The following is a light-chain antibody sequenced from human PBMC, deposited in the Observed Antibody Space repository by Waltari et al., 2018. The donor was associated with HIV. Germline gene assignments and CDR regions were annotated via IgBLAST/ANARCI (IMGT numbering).Light chain of an antibody. CDR2: GAS. CDR1: QSVNSK. J-gene: IGKJ2*01. V-gene: IGKV3-15*01. Sequence: EIVMTQSPATLSVSPGERATISCRASQSVNSKFAWYQQKPGQAPRLLIYGASTRTTGIPARFSGSGSGTEFTLTISSLQSEDFAVYYCQQYNNWPPYTFGQGTKLDIK. CDR3: QQYNNWPPYT.